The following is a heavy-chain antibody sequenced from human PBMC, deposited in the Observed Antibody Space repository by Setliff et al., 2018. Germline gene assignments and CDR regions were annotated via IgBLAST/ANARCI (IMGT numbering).Heavy chain of an antibody. CDR1: GFTFSSYN. J-gene: IGHJ4*02. D-gene: IGHD3-3*01. CDR3: AKDPRDTYYNFGY. Sequence: PGGSLRLSCAASGFTFSSYNMDWVRQAPGKGLEWVSYINSRSTIFYADSVKGRFTISRDNSKNTLYLQMNSLRAEDTAVYYCAKDPRDTYYNFGYWGQGTLVTVSS. CDR2: INSRSTI. V-gene: IGHV3-48*01.